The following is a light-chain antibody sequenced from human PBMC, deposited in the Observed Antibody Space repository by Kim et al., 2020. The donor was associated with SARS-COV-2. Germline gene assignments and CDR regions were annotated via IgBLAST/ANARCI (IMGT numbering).Light chain of an antibody. J-gene: IGKJ4*01. CDR2: AAS. CDR1: QGISSW. Sequence: DIPMTQSPSSLSASIGDRVTITCRASQGISSWLHWYQQKPGKAPKLLIYAASNLESGVPSRFSGRGSGTDFTLTISSLQSEDFATYFCQQFHNHRRTFGGGTKVDIK. V-gene: IGKV1D-16*01. CDR3: QQFHNHRRT.